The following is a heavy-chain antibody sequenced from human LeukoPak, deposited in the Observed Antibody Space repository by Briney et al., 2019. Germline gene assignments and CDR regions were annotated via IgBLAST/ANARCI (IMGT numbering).Heavy chain of an antibody. V-gene: IGHV4-59*02. CDR1: GGSVSGYY. J-gene: IGHJ3*02. D-gene: IGHD2-15*01. Sequence: SETLSLTCTVSGGSVSGYYWNWVRQPPGKGLEWIGYIYYSGSTNYNPSLKSRVTISVDTSKNQFSLKLSSVTAADTAVYYCARSGSGGYLGAFDIWGQGTMVTVSS. CDR2: IYYSGST. CDR3: ARSGSGGYLGAFDI.